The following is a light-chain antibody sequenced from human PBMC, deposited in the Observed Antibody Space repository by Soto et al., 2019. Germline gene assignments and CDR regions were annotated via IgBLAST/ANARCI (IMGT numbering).Light chain of an antibody. CDR1: SSDIGAYHY. CDR3: NSYTNSDTVI. V-gene: IGLV2-14*01. J-gene: IGLJ2*01. Sequence: QSALTQAASVSGSPGQSITISCTGTSSDIGAYHYVSWYQRRPGKAPKVLIYAVNNRPSGISDRFSGSKSGNTASLTISGLQAEDEAVYYCNSYTNSDTVIFGGGTKLPVL. CDR2: AVN.